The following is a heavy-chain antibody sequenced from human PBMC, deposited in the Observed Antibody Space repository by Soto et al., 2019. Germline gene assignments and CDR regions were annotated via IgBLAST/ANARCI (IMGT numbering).Heavy chain of an antibody. CDR1: GGTFSSYA. CDR2: IIPIFGTA. D-gene: IGHD3-22*01. J-gene: IGHJ6*02. CDR3: ARDYYDSSGYYPYYYYGMDV. Sequence: QVQLVQSGAEVKKPGSSVKVSCKASGGTFSSYAISWVRQAPEQGLEWMGGIIPIFGTANYAQKFQGRVTITADESTSTAYMELSSLRSEDTAVYYCARDYYDSSGYYPYYYYGMDVWGQGTTVTVSS. V-gene: IGHV1-69*01.